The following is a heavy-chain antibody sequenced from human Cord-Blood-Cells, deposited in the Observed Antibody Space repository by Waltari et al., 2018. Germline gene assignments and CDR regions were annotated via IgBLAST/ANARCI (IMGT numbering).Heavy chain of an antibody. CDR1: GGSFSGYY. CDR2: SNHSGST. Sequence: QVQLQQWGAGLLKPSETLSLTCAVDGGSFSGYYWSWIRQTPGKGLEWIGESNHSGSTNYHQSLKSRVTISVDTSKNQFSLKLSSVTAADTAVYYCASQLGIRYFDLWGRGTLVTVSS. D-gene: IGHD7-27*01. CDR3: ASQLGIRYFDL. J-gene: IGHJ2*01. V-gene: IGHV4-34*01.